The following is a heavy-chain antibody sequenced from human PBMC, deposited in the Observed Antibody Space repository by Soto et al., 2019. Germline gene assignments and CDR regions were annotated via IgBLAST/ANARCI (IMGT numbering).Heavy chain of an antibody. CDR2: INPNSGGT. J-gene: IGHJ6*02. CDR1: GGTFSSYA. Sequence: ASVKVSCKASGGTFSSYAISWVRQAPGQGLEWMGWINPNSGGTNYAQKFQGRVTMTRDTSISTAYMELSMLRSDDTAVYYCARESGNDFWSGYYIYYYYGMDVWGQGTTVTVSS. V-gene: IGHV1-2*02. CDR3: ARESGNDFWSGYYIYYYYGMDV. D-gene: IGHD3-3*01.